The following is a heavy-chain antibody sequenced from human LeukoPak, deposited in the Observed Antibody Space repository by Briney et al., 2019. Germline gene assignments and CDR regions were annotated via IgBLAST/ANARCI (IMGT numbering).Heavy chain of an antibody. CDR3: AREIFGSGSYPDF. CDR1: GGSISSSNW. J-gene: IGHJ4*02. D-gene: IGHD3-10*01. V-gene: IGHV3-33*08. CDR2: IWHDGSHK. Sequence: LSLTCAVSGGSISSSNWWSWVRQPPGKGLEWVTLIWHDGSHKFYIDSVRGRFTISRDNSKNTVYLQMNGLRAEDTAVYYCAREIFGSGSYPDFWGQGTLVTVSS.